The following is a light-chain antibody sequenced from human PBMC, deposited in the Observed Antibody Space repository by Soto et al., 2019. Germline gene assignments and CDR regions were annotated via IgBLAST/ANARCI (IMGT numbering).Light chain of an antibody. CDR3: QQYNNWPTIN. CDR1: QSVSSN. V-gene: IGKV3-15*01. CDR2: GAS. J-gene: IGKJ5*01. Sequence: EIVMTQSPATLSVSPGERATLSCRASQSVSSNFAWYQQKPGQAPRLLIYGASTRATGIPARFSGSGSGIEFTLTISSLQSEDFAVYYCQQYNNWPTINFGRGTRLEIK.